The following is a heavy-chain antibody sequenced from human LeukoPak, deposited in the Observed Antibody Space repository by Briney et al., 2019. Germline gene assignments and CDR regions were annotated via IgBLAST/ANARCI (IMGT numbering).Heavy chain of an antibody. Sequence: GRSLRLSCAASGFIFENYGMHWVRQAPGRGLQWVAVISHEGSNKYYADSVKGRFTISRDNSKNTLFLELNSLRAEDTAVYYCATDAYFDMRGGPRRWGQGTLVSVSS. CDR3: ATDAYFDMRGGPRR. D-gene: IGHD3-9*01. CDR2: ISHEGSNK. J-gene: IGHJ1*01. CDR1: GFIFENYG. V-gene: IGHV3-30*03.